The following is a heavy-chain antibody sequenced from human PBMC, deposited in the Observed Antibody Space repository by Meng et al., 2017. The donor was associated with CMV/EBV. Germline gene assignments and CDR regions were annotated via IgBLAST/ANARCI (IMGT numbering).Heavy chain of an antibody. D-gene: IGHD2-2*01. Sequence: SETLSLTCTVSGGSISSGGYYWSWIRQHPGEGLEWIGYIYYSGSTYYNPSLKSRVTISVDTSKNQFSLKLSSVTAADTAVYYCARESRGSSPLYYYYYGMDVWGQGTTVTVSS. CDR1: GGSISSGGYY. CDR2: IYYSGST. CDR3: ARESRGSSPLYYYYYGMDV. J-gene: IGHJ6*02. V-gene: IGHV4-31*03.